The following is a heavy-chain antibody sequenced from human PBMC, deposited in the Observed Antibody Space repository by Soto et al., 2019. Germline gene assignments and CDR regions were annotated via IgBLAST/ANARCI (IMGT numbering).Heavy chain of an antibody. CDR2: ISGSGGST. Sequence: GGSLRLSCAASGLNFSSYAMSWVRQAPGKGLEWVSAISGSGGSTYYADSVKGRFTISRDNSKNTLYLQMNSLRAEDTAVYYCAKDQAGALDYWGQGTLVTVSS. D-gene: IGHD6-13*01. CDR3: AKDQAGALDY. CDR1: GLNFSSYA. V-gene: IGHV3-23*01. J-gene: IGHJ4*02.